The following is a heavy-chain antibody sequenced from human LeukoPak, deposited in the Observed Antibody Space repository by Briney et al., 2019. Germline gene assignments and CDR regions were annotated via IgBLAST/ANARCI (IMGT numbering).Heavy chain of an antibody. CDR2: INPHSGDT. Sequence: GASVTVSCTASGYSFTDYYIHWVRQAPGQGLEWMGCINPHSGDTKYAEKFQGRVTMTRDTSISTAYMELSRLRSDDTAVYYCARSGSYYFDYWGQGTLVTVSS. CDR1: GYSFTDYY. D-gene: IGHD1-26*01. CDR3: ARSGSYYFDY. V-gene: IGHV1-2*02. J-gene: IGHJ4*02.